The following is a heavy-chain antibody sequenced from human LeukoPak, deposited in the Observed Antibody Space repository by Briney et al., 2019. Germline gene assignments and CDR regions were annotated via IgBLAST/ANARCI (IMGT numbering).Heavy chain of an antibody. D-gene: IGHD6-13*01. Sequence: GGSLRLSCAASGFTFSSYAMHWVRQAPGKGLEWVAVISYDGSSKYYADSVKGRFTISRDNSKNTLDLQMNSLRAEDTAVYYCARGRRYSSSSDAFDIWGQGTMVTVSS. CDR3: ARGRRYSSSSDAFDI. CDR1: GFTFSSYA. J-gene: IGHJ3*02. V-gene: IGHV3-30-3*01. CDR2: ISYDGSSK.